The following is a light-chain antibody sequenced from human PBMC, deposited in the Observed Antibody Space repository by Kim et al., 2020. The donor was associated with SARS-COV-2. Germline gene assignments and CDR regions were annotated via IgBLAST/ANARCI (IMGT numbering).Light chain of an antibody. CDR3: HHYSSLPES. Sequence: LSPGERATLCCRGSQRITSIFFAWYQQKPGQSPRLLIYAATTRATGTPDRFSGSGSGTDFTLTSSRLEPEDFAVYYCHHYSSLPESFGQGTKLEI. V-gene: IGKV3-20*01. CDR1: QRITSIF. J-gene: IGKJ2*01. CDR2: AAT.